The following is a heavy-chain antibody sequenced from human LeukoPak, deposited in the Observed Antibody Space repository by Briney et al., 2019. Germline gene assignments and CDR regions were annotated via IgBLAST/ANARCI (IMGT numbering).Heavy chain of an antibody. CDR2: IYYSGST. CDR3: ARRPYCGGDCYYDY. CDR1: GGSISSYY. V-gene: IGHV4-59*01. J-gene: IGHJ4*02. D-gene: IGHD2-21*02. Sequence: PSETLSLTCTVSGGSISSYYWSWIRQPPGKGLEWIGYIYYSGSTNYNASLKSRVTISVDTSKNQVSLKLNSVTAADTAVYYCARRPYCGGDCYYDYWGQGTLVTVSS.